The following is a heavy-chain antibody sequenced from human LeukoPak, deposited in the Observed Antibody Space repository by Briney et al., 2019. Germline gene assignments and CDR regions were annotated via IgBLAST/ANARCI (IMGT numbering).Heavy chain of an antibody. J-gene: IGHJ5*02. D-gene: IGHD3-22*01. V-gene: IGHV3-33*01. CDR3: ARERFYHYSSGGHYWFDP. CDR1: GFTFSRYA. CDR2: IWDDGTKT. Sequence: GKSLRLSCAASGFTFSRYAMHWVRQAPGKGLEWVALIWDDGTKTSYGDSVRGRFTISRDNSKSTLYVQMNSLRAEDTAVYFCARERFYHYSSGGHYWFDPWGQGTLVIVSS.